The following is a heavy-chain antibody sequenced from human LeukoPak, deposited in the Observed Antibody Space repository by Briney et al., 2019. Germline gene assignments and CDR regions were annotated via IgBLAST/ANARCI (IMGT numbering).Heavy chain of an antibody. CDR2: INPNSGGT. CDR1: GYTFTGYY. V-gene: IGHV1-2*02. D-gene: IGHD3-10*01. J-gene: IGHJ3*02. CDR3: ARVYSGSLNDAFDI. Sequence: ASVKVSCKASGYTFTGYYMHWVRQAPGQGLEWMGWINPNSGGTNYAQKFQGRVTMTRDTSTSTVYMELSSLRSEDTAVYYCARVYSGSLNDAFDIWGQGTMVTVSS.